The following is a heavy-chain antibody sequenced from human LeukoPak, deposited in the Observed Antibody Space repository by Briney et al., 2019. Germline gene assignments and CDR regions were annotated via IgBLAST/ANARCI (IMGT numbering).Heavy chain of an antibody. CDR2: ISSSGSTI. V-gene: IGHV3-48*04. J-gene: IGHJ4*02. CDR1: GFSFSSYT. Sequence: GGSLRLSCAASGFSFSSYTMNWVRQAPGKGLEWVSYISSSGSTIYYADSVKGRFTISRDNAKNSLYLQMNSLRAEDTAVYYCAKRIQSAMAMGYWGQGTLVTVSS. D-gene: IGHD5-18*01. CDR3: AKRIQSAMAMGY.